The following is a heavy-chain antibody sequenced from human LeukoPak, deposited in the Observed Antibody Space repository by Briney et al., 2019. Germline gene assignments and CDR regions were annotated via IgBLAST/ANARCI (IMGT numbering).Heavy chain of an antibody. Sequence: SETLSLTCTVSGGSISSYYWSWIRQPPGKGLEWIGYIYYSGSTYYNPSLKSRVTISVDTSKNQFSLKLSSVTAADTAVYYCARVGEPAYYDFWSGYYTGPYWFDPWGQGTLVTVSS. D-gene: IGHD3-3*01. V-gene: IGHV4-59*06. CDR2: IYYSGST. J-gene: IGHJ5*02. CDR3: ARVGEPAYYDFWSGYYTGPYWFDP. CDR1: GGSISSYY.